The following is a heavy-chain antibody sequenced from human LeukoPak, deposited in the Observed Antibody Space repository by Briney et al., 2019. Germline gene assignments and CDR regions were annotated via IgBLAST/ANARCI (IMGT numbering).Heavy chain of an antibody. CDR1: GYTFTSYD. V-gene: IGHV1-8*01. CDR2: MNPNSGNT. Sequence: ASVKVSCKASGYTFTSYDINWVRQATGQGLEWMGWMNPNSGNTGYAQKFQGRATMTRNTSISTAYMELSSLRSEDTAVYYCARGGTTVTRLDAFDIWGQGTMVTVSS. J-gene: IGHJ3*02. CDR3: ARGGTTVTRLDAFDI. D-gene: IGHD4-17*01.